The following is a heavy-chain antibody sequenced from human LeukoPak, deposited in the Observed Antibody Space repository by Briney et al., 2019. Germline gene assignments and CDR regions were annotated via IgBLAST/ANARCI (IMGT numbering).Heavy chain of an antibody. CDR3: ARSLLRSFDWPQYYYGMDV. J-gene: IGHJ6*04. D-gene: IGHD3-9*01. CDR2: IYYSGST. V-gene: IGHV4-59*01. CDR1: GGSISSYY. Sequence: SETLSLTCTVSGGSISSYYWSWIRQPPGKGLEWIGYIYYSGSTNYNPSLKSRVTISVDTSKNQFSLKLSSVTAADTAVYYCARSLLRSFDWPQYYYGMDVWGKGTTVTVSS.